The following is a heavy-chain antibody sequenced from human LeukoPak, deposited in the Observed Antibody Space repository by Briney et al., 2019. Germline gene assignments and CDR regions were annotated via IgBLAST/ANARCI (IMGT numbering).Heavy chain of an antibody. Sequence: ASVKVSCKASGYTFTSYYMHWVRQAPGQGLEWVGIINPSGGSTSYAQKFQGRVTMTRDMSTSTVYMELSSLRSEDTAVYYCARDGGGRPYYPVRYYYYMDVWGKGTTVTVSS. CDR2: INPSGGST. V-gene: IGHV1-46*01. CDR3: ARDGGGRPYYPVRYYYYMDV. D-gene: IGHD3-10*01. CDR1: GYTFTSYY. J-gene: IGHJ6*03.